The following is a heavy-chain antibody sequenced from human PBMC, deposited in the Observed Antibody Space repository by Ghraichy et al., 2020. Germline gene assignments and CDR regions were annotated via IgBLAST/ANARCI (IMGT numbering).Heavy chain of an antibody. Sequence: SETLSLTCNVSGGSISSYYWSWIRQPPGKGLEWIGYIHYRENTKYNPSLTGRVTISIDTSNNQFSLKLSSVTAADTALYYCARHGRDHGDSYHDFWGQGTLVTVST. CDR3: ARHGRDHGDSYHDF. V-gene: IGHV4-59*08. CDR1: GGSISSYY. D-gene: IGHD3-22*01. CDR2: IHYRENT. J-gene: IGHJ4*02.